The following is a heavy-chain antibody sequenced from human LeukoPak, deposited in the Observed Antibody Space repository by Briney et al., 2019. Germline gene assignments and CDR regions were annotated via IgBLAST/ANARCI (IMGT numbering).Heavy chain of an antibody. CDR3: ARDGDCSSTSCYAWFDY. V-gene: IGHV1-46*01. J-gene: IGHJ4*02. Sequence: GASVKVSCKASGYTFTSYYMHWVRQAPGQGLEWRGIINPSGGSTSYAQKFQGRVTMTRDTSTSTVYMELSSLRSEDTAVYYCARDGDCSSTSCYAWFDYWGQGTLVTVSS. CDR2: INPSGGST. D-gene: IGHD2-2*01. CDR1: GYTFTSYY.